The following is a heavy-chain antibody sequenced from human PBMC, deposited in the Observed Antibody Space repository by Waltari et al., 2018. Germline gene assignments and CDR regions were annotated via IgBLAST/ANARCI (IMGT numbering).Heavy chain of an antibody. Sequence: QVQLQESGPGLVKPSETLSLTCTVSGGSISSYYWSWIRQPPGKGLEWIGYIYYSGSTNYNPSLKSRVTISVDTSKNQFSLKLSSVTAADTAVYYCARGGYYDSREDVFDIWGQGTMVTVSS. V-gene: IGHV4-59*01. CDR3: ARGGYYDSREDVFDI. CDR2: IYYSGST. J-gene: IGHJ3*02. D-gene: IGHD3-22*01. CDR1: GGSISSYY.